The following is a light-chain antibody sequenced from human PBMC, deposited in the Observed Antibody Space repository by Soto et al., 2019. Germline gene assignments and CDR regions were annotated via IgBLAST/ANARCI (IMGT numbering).Light chain of an antibody. CDR1: SSDVGGYNS. CDR2: GVN. CDR3: SSYAGTKNLV. J-gene: IGLJ2*01. Sequence: QSVLTQPPSASGSPGQSVTISCTGTSSDVGGYNSVSWYQQHPGKAPKLVIYGVNKRPSGVPDRFSASKSDNTASLTVSGLQAEDEADYYCSSYAGTKNLVFGGGTKLTVL. V-gene: IGLV2-8*01.